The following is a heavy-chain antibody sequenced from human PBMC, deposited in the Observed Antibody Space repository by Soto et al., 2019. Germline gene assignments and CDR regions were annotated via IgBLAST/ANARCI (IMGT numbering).Heavy chain of an antibody. Sequence: RPGGSLRLSCAASGFTFNIFGMHWVRQAPGKGLEWVTIISYDGSTKYYADSVKGRFAISRDNSKNTLYLQMNSLRADDTAVYYCAKSSLGYDSSGFQFWFFYLWGRGTLLTVSS. D-gene: IGHD3-22*01. V-gene: IGHV3-30*18. CDR3: AKSSLGYDSSGFQFWFFYL. J-gene: IGHJ2*01. CDR2: ISYDGSTK. CDR1: GFTFNIFG.